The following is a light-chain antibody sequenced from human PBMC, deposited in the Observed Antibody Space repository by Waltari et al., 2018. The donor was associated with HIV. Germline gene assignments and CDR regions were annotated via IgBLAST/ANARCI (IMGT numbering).Light chain of an antibody. Sequence: VMTQSPATLSVSPGERATLSCRASQSVSTNLAWYQQKPGQAPRLLIYGASTRATGLPARFSGSGSGTEFTLTISSLQSEDFAVYYCQQYNNWPPNTFGQGTKLETK. V-gene: IGKV3-15*01. CDR2: GAS. CDR3: QQYNNWPPNT. J-gene: IGKJ2*01. CDR1: QSVSTN.